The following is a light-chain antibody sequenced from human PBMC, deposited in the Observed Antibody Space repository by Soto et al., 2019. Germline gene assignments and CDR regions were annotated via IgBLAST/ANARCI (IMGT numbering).Light chain of an antibody. CDR1: QSVGSSY. J-gene: IGKJ1*01. CDR3: QQYGGSPGT. V-gene: IGKV3-20*01. CDR2: GAS. Sequence: ESVLTQSPGPLSLSPGERATLSCRASQSVGSSYLAWYQQKPGQAPRLLIFGASSRAAGIPDRFSGSGSGTDFTLTISRLEPEDFAVYYCQQYGGSPGTFGQGTKVEIK.